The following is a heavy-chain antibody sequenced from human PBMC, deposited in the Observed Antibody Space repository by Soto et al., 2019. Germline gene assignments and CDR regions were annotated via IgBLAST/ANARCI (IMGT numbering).Heavy chain of an antibody. Sequence: HSQTLSLPCAISGDSVSSNTAAWNWIRSSPSRGLEWLGRTYYRSNWRHDYAVSVKSRITVNPDTSKNHFSLQLNSVTPDDTAVYYCARGVAGSGFDLWGQGTLVTVSS. D-gene: IGHD6-19*01. J-gene: IGHJ4*02. CDR2: TYYRSNWRH. V-gene: IGHV6-1*01. CDR1: GDSVSSNTAA. CDR3: ARGVAGSGFDL.